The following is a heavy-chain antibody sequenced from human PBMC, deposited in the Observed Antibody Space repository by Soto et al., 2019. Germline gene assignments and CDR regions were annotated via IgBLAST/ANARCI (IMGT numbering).Heavy chain of an antibody. CDR2: INSDGSST. J-gene: IGHJ2*01. V-gene: IGHV3-74*01. CDR1: GFTFSSYW. CDR3: AKMAGRVVHNWYFDV. Sequence: GGSLRLSCAASGFTFSSYWMHWVRQAPGKGLVWVSRINSDGSSTSYADSVKGRFTISRDNAKNTLYLQMNSLRAGDTAVYYCAKMAGRVVHNWYFDVWGRGTLVTVSS. D-gene: IGHD3-10*01.